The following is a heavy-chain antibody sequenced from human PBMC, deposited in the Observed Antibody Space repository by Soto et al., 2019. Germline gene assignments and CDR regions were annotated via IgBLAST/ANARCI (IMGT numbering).Heavy chain of an antibody. CDR2: IYYSGST. V-gene: IGHV4-30-4*01. CDR3: ARVDTSSYYDFWSGKRENYYFDY. Sequence: SETLSLTCTVSGGSISSGDYYWSWIRQPPGKGLEWIGYIYYSGSTYYNPSLKSRVTISVDTSKNQFSLKLSSVTAADTAVYYCARVDTSSYYDFWSGKRENYYFDYWGQGTLVTVSS. D-gene: IGHD3-3*01. CDR1: GGSISSGDYY. J-gene: IGHJ4*02.